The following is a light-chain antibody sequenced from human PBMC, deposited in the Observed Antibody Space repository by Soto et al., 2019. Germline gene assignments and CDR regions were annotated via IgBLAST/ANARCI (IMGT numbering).Light chain of an antibody. CDR1: ISDVGSYNL. V-gene: IGLV2-23*01. Sequence: QSALTQPASVSGSPGQSITISCTGTISDVGSYNLVSWYQQHPGKAPKLMIYEGSNRPSGVSNRFSGSKSGNTASLTISGLQPEDEADYYCCSYAGATTVIFGGGTKLTVL. J-gene: IGLJ2*01. CDR2: EGS. CDR3: CSYAGATTVI.